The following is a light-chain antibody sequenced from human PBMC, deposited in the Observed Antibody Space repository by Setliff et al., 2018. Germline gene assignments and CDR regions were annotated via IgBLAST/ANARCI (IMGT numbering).Light chain of an antibody. Sequence: QSALTQPPSASGSPGQSLIISCTGTSRDVGSSTFVSWYQQHPGKAPKLLIYEISKRPSGVPDRFSGSKSGNTASLTISGLLAEDEADYYCSSYTTSSTCVFGTGTKVTVL. CDR1: SRDVGSSTF. J-gene: IGLJ1*01. V-gene: IGLV2-8*01. CDR3: SSYTTSSTCV. CDR2: EIS.